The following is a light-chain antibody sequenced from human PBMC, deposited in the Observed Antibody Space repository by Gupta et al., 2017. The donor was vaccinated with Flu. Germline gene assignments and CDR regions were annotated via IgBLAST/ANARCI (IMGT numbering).Light chain of an antibody. CDR3: MRATHPWT. Sequence: ISCRSSQSLVYKNRITYVTWFQQRPGQSPSRLIYEVSNRVSGVPDRFRGSGSVTDFTLKISRVEAEDVGVYYCMRATHPWTFGQGTRLEI. CDR1: QSLVYKNRITY. CDR2: EVS. J-gene: IGKJ2*02. V-gene: IGKV2-30*01.